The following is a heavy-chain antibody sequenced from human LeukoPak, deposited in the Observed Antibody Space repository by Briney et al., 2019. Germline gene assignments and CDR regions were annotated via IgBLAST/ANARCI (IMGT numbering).Heavy chain of an antibody. CDR2: INHSGST. D-gene: IGHD3-10*01. J-gene: IGHJ3*02. Sequence: SETLSLTCAVYGGSFSGYYWSWIRQPPGKGLEWIGEINHSGSTNYNPSLKSRVTISVDTSKNQFSLKLSSVTAADTAVYYCARSSGTHDAFDIWGQGTMVTVSS. V-gene: IGHV4-34*01. CDR1: GGSFSGYY. CDR3: ARSSGTHDAFDI.